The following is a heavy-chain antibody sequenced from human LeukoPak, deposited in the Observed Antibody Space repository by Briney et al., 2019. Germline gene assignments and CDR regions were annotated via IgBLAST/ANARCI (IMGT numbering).Heavy chain of an antibody. J-gene: IGHJ4*02. CDR2: ISGSGGST. V-gene: IGHV3-23*01. CDR3: AKDRANVDTAMVPDY. D-gene: IGHD5-18*01. Sequence: GGSLRLSCAASGFTFSSYAMSWVRQAPGKGLEWVSAISGSGGSTYYADSVKGRFTISRDNSKNTLYLQMSSLRAEDTAVYYCAKDRANVDTAMVPDYWGQGTLVTVSS. CDR1: GFTFSSYA.